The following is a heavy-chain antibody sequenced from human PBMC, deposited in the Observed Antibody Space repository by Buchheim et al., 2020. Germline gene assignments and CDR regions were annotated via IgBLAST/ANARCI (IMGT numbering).Heavy chain of an antibody. D-gene: IGHD1-26*01. V-gene: IGHV1-2*02. CDR3: ARDVSGSYGSYWYFDL. CDR2: INPHSGGT. Sequence: QVQLVQSGAEVKKPGASVKVSCKASGYTFTGYYMHWVRQAPGQGLEWMGWINPHSGGTNYAQKFQGRVTMTRDTSIRTTYMELSRLRSDDTAVYYCARDVSGSYGSYWYFDLWGRGTL. J-gene: IGHJ2*01. CDR1: GYTFTGYY.